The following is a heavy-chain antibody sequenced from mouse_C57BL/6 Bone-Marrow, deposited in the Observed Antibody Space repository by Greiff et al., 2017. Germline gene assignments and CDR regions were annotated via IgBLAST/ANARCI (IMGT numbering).Heavy chain of an antibody. V-gene: IGHV1-76*01. CDR1: GYTFTDYY. CDR3: ARLVAITTVVPDYFDY. CDR2: IYPGSGNT. D-gene: IGHD1-1*01. Sequence: VKLVESGAELVRPGASVKLSCKASGYTFTDYYINWVKQRPGQGLEWIARIYPGSGNTYYNEKFKGKATLTAEKSSSTAYMQLSSLTSEDSAVYFCARLVAITTVVPDYFDYWGQGTTLTVSS. J-gene: IGHJ2*01.